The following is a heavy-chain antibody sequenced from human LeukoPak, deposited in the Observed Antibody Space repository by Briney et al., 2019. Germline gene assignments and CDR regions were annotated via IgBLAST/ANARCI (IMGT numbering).Heavy chain of an antibody. J-gene: IGHJ4*02. V-gene: IGHV4-39*01. CDR2: ISYSGST. D-gene: IGHD7-27*01. CDR1: GGAISSTGYY. Sequence: TSETLSLTCSVSGGAISSTGYYWGWIRQPPGKGLEWIGVISYSGSTYYTPSLKSRVTISVDTSKNQFSLNLSSVTAADTAVYYCARQSTNWGIDYWGQGTLVTVSS. CDR3: ARQSTNWGIDY.